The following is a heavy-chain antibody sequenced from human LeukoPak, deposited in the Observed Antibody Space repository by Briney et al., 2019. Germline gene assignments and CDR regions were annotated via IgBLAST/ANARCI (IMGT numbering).Heavy chain of an antibody. V-gene: IGHV3-48*03. CDR2: ISSSGSTI. CDR3: ARGREYCSSTSCRDAFDI. CDR1: GFTFSSYE. Sequence: PGGSLRLSCAASGFTFSSYEMNWVRQAPGKGLEWVSYISSSGSTIYYADSVKGRFTISRDNAKNSLYLQMNSLRAEDTAVYYCARGREYCSSTSCRDAFDIWGLGTMVTVSS. D-gene: IGHD2-2*01. J-gene: IGHJ3*02.